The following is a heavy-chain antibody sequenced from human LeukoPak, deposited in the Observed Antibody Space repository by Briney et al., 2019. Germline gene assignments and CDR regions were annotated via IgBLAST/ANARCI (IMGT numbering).Heavy chain of an antibody. CDR3: ARGVGFSMATHYFDY. D-gene: IGHD5-24*01. CDR2: IKQDGSEK. Sequence: GGSLRLSCAASGFTFSSYWMSWVRQAPGKGLEWVANIKQDGSEKYYVDSVKGRFTISRDNAKNSLYLQMNSLRAEDTAVYYCARGVGFSMATHYFDYWGQGTLVTVSS. CDR1: GFTFSSYW. J-gene: IGHJ4*02. V-gene: IGHV3-7*04.